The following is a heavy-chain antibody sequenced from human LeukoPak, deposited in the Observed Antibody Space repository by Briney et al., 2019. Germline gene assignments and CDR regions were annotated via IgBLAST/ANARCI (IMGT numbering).Heavy chain of an antibody. D-gene: IGHD5-12*01. CDR3: ARVKRDLIVATYESWFDP. J-gene: IGHJ5*02. V-gene: IGHV3-48*03. CDR2: ISSSGSTI. CDR1: GFTFSSYE. Sequence: PGGSLRLSCAASGFTFSSYEMNWVRQAPGKGLERVSYISSSGSTIYYADSVKGRFTISRDNAKNSLYLQMNSLRAEDTAVYYCARVKRDLIVATYESWFDPWGQGTLVTVSS.